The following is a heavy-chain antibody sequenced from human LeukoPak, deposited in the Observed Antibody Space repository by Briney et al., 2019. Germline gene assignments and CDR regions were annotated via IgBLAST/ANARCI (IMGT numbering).Heavy chain of an antibody. CDR2: IYYSGST. V-gene: IGHV4-30-4*08. CDR3: ARVPAAYPYCGGDCYSTYFDY. CDR1: GGSISSGDYY. Sequence: PSQTLSLTCTVSGGSISSGDYYWSWIRQPPGKGLEWIGYIYYSGSTYYNPSLKSRVTMSVDTSKNQFSLKLSSVTAADTAVYYCARVPAAYPYCGGDCYSTYFDYWGQGTLVTVSS. D-gene: IGHD2-21*01. J-gene: IGHJ4*02.